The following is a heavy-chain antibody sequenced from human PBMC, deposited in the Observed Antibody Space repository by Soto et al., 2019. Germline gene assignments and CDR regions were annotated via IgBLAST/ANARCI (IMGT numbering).Heavy chain of an antibody. Sequence: QVQLVQSGAEVKNPGASVKVSCKASGYTFTRYGIGWARQAPVQGLEGMGWINTYNGKTNYAQNVQGRVTLTTDTSTSTAYMELRSLRSNDAAIYYCAMVDVYVTPSPQDVWGQGTTVIVSS. CDR2: INTYNGKT. CDR3: AMVDVYVTPSPQDV. D-gene: IGHD3-16*01. V-gene: IGHV1-18*01. J-gene: IGHJ6*02. CDR1: GYTFTRYG.